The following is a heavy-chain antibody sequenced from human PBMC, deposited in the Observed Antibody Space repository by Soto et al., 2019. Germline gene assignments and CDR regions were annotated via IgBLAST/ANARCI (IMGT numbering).Heavy chain of an antibody. CDR3: ARWDDFWSGFDY. CDR1: GFTVSSNY. V-gene: IGHV3-66*01. CDR2: IYSGGST. J-gene: IGHJ4*02. D-gene: IGHD3-3*01. Sequence: GGSLRLSCAASGFTVSSNYMSWVRQAPGKGLEWVSVIYSGGSTYYADSVKGRFTISRDNSKNTLYLQMNSLRAEDTAVYYCARWDDFWSGFDYWGQGTLVTVSS.